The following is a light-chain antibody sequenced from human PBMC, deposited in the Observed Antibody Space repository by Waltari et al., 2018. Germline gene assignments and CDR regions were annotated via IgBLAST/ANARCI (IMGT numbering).Light chain of an antibody. J-gene: IGKJ5*01. V-gene: IGKV3-15*01. CDR1: QSINSN. CDR3: QQYDKWPPIT. Sequence: VLMTQSPPTLSLSPGDKATLSCRASQSINSNLAWYQQKPGQAPRLLIYGPFTRATGVPGRFSGSGSGTDFTLTISGLRSEDFAVYYCQQYDKWPPITFGQGTRLEIK. CDR2: GPF.